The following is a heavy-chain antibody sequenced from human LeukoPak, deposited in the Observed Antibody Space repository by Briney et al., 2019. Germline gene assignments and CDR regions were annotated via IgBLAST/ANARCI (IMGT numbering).Heavy chain of an antibody. Sequence: GGSLRLSCAASGFTFSSYGMHWVRQAPGKGLEWVAVISYDGSNKYYADSVKGRFTISRDNSKNTLYLQMNSLRAEDTAVYYCAKGDYGGWYYFDYWGQGTLVTVSS. D-gene: IGHD4-23*01. CDR1: GFTFSSYG. J-gene: IGHJ4*02. CDR3: AKGDYGGWYYFDY. V-gene: IGHV3-30*18. CDR2: ISYDGSNK.